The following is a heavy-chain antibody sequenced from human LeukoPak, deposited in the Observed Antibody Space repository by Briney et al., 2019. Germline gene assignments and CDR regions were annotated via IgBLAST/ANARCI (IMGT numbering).Heavy chain of an antibody. CDR1: GFDFGDYT. Sequence: GGSLRLSCAVSGFDFGDYTMHWVRQPPRKGLEWVSLISWNSGSIKYTESVKGRFTISRDNSKNSLYLQMSSLRTEDTALYYCARDIYDSGDFRGDFWGQGTLVTVSS. J-gene: IGHJ4*02. V-gene: IGHV3-43*01. CDR3: ARDIYDSGDFRGDF. D-gene: IGHD3-22*01. CDR2: ISWNSGSI.